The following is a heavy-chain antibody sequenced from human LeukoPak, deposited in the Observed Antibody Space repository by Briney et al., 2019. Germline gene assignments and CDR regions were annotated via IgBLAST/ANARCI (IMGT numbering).Heavy chain of an antibody. V-gene: IGHV3-73*01. CDR2: TRSKANSYAT. Sequence: GGSLRLTCAASGFTFSGSAMHWVRQASGKGLEWLGRTRSKANSYATAYAASVKGRFTISRDDSKNTAYLQMNSLKTEDTAVYYCTRHRLIRGYSYGRDAFDIWGQGTMVTVSS. J-gene: IGHJ3*02. CDR3: TRHRLIRGYSYGRDAFDI. D-gene: IGHD5-18*01. CDR1: GFTFSGSA.